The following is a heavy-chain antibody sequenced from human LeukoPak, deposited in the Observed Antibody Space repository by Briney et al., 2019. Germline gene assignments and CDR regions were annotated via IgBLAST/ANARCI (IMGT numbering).Heavy chain of an antibody. D-gene: IGHD2-8*01. V-gene: IGHV3-48*03. CDR1: GFTFSSYE. CDR3: ARELYPYGMDV. J-gene: IGHJ6*02. Sequence: PGGSLRLSCAASGFTFSSYEMNWVRQAPGKGLEWVSYISSSGSTIYYADSVKGRFTISRDNAGNSLYLQMNSLRAEDTAIYYCARELYPYGMDVWGQGTTVTVS. CDR2: ISSSGSTI.